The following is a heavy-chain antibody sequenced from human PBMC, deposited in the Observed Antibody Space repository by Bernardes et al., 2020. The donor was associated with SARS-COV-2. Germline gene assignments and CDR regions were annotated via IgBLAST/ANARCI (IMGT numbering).Heavy chain of an antibody. CDR3: ARGQYQLPRGGFDP. CDR2: IYTSGST. D-gene: IGHD2-2*01. Sequence: SETLSLTCTVSGGSISSYYWSWIRQPAEKGLEWIGRIYTSGSTNYNPSLKSRVTMSVDTSKNQFSLKLSSVTAADTAVYYCARGQYQLPRGGFDPWGQGTLVTVSS. J-gene: IGHJ5*02. V-gene: IGHV4-4*07. CDR1: GGSISSYY.